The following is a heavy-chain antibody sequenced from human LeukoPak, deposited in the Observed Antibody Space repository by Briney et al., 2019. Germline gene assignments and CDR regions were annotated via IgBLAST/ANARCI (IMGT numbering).Heavy chain of an antibody. V-gene: IGHV3-21*05. CDR1: GFTFSTYN. CDR3: AISGGDIVVVPSARGYFDY. Sequence: GGSLRLSCAASGFTFSTYNMNWVRQAPGKGLEWVSYISSVSSPIYYADSVKGRFTISRDNAKNSLYLQMNSLRAEDTAVYYCAISGGDIVVVPSARGYFDYWGQGTLVTVSS. CDR2: ISSVSSPI. J-gene: IGHJ4*02. D-gene: IGHD2-2*01.